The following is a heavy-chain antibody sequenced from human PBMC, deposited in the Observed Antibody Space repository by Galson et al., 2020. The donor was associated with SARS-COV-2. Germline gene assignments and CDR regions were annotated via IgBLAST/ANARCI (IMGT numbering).Heavy chain of an antibody. CDR2: IIPIFRTS. J-gene: IGHJ5*02. Sequence: SVKVSCRAPGGTFSNYGISWVRQAPGQGLDWMGGIIPIFRTSNYAQKFQGRVTITADEFTTTVYMELSSLRSEDTAVYYCARVRYYDSSGYYRWFDPWGQGTLVTVSS. V-gene: IGHV1-69*13. CDR3: ARVRYYDSSGYYRWFDP. CDR1: GGTFSNYG. D-gene: IGHD3-22*01.